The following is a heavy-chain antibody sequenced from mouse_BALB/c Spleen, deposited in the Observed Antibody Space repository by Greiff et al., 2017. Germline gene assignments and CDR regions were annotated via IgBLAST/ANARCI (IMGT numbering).Heavy chain of an antibody. CDR3: ARYVYDAKWYFDV. D-gene: IGHD2-2*01. V-gene: IGHV5-17*02. CDR2: ISSGSSTI. J-gene: IGHJ1*01. Sequence: EVQLVESGGGLVQPGGSRKLSCAASGFTFSSFGMHWVRQAPEKGLEWVAYISSGSSTIYYADTVKGRFTISRDNPKNTLFRQMTSLRSEDTAMYYCARYVYDAKWYFDVWGAGTTVTVSA. CDR1: GFTFSSFG.